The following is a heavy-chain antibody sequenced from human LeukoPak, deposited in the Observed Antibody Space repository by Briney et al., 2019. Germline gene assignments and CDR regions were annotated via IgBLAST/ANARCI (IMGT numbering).Heavy chain of an antibody. D-gene: IGHD3-10*01. J-gene: IGHJ4*02. V-gene: IGHV4-59*01. CDR1: GGSISSYH. Sequence: SETLSLTCAVSGGSISSYHWSWIRQPPGKGLEWIGYIFYNGNTNYNPSLGSRVTMSLDTSENQFSLKLTSVTAADTAVYYCARDGAYGSGSYYPFDYWGQGTLVTVSS. CDR2: IFYNGNT. CDR3: ARDGAYGSGSYYPFDY.